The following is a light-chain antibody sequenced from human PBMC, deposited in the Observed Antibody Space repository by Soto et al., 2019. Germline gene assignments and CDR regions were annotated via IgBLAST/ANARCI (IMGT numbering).Light chain of an antibody. CDR1: QSVSSY. V-gene: IGKV3-11*01. CDR3: QQRRNWPPIT. CDR2: DAS. Sequence: ETVLTQSPATLSLSPGERATLSCRASQSVSSYLAWYQQKPGQAPRLLIYDASNRATGIPARFSGSGSGTDFTLTISRLEPEDFAVYYCQQRRNWPPITFGQGTRLEIK. J-gene: IGKJ5*01.